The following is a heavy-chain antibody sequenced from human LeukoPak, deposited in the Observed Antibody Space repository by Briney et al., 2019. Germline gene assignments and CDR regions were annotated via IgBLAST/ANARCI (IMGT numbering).Heavy chain of an antibody. Sequence: ASVKVSCKASGGTFSSYAISWVRQAPGQGLEWMGGIIPIFGTANYAQKFQGRVTITADKSTSTAYMELSSLRSEDTAVYYCASPGMVATIQMEYYYYYYMDVWGKGTTVTVSS. CDR3: ASPGMVATIQMEYYYYYYMDV. V-gene: IGHV1-69*06. CDR2: IIPIFGTA. D-gene: IGHD5-24*01. CDR1: GGTFSSYA. J-gene: IGHJ6*03.